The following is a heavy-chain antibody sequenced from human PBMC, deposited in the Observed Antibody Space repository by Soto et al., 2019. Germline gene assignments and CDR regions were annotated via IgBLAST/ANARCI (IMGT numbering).Heavy chain of an antibody. J-gene: IGHJ6*02. Sequence: GGSLRLSCAASGFTFSSYGMHWVRQAPGKGLEWVAVIWYDGSNKYYADSVKGRFTISRDNSKNTLYLQMNSLRAEDTAVYYCARDFAQNRYDCSGGSCYSVYYYGMDVWGQGTTVTFSS. CDR1: GFTFSSYG. V-gene: IGHV3-33*01. CDR2: IWYDGSNK. D-gene: IGHD2-15*01. CDR3: ARDFAQNRYDCSGGSCYSVYYYGMDV.